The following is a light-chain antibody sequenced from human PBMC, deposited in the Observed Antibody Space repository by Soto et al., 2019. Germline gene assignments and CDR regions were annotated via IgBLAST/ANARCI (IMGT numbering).Light chain of an antibody. Sequence: QSALTQPASVSGSPGQSITISCTGTSNDVGDYNYVSWYQQQPGKAPKVMIYDVSNRPSGVSNRFSGSKSGNTASLTISGLQAEDEADYYCSSYTSSSTLVFGTGTKVTVL. CDR3: SSYTSSSTLV. CDR1: SNDVGDYNY. V-gene: IGLV2-14*01. CDR2: DVS. J-gene: IGLJ1*01.